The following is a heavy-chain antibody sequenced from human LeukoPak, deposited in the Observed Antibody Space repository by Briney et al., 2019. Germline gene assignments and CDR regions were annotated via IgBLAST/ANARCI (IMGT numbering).Heavy chain of an antibody. Sequence: ASVKVSCKASGYTFTSYGISWVRQPPGQGLERMGWISAYNGNTNYAQTLQGRVTMTTDTSTSTAYMELRSLRSDDTAVYYCARWGIVATIESLYYYYYYMDVWGKGTTVTVSS. CDR1: GYTFTSYG. V-gene: IGHV1-18*01. CDR3: ARWGIVATIESLYYYYYYMDV. J-gene: IGHJ6*03. CDR2: ISAYNGNT. D-gene: IGHD5-12*01.